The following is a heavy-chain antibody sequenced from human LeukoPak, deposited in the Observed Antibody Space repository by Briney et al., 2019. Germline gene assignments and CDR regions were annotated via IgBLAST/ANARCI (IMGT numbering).Heavy chain of an antibody. D-gene: IGHD4-23*01. J-gene: IGHJ4*02. V-gene: IGHV2-5*02. Sequence: SGPTLVNPTQTLTLTCTFPRFSLNTTTLGVSWIRQPPGKALEWLALLFWDDDSRLSPSLESRLTITKDTSKNQVVLTMTDMDPVDTATYYCAHATNSHFDYWGQGTLVTVSS. CDR3: AHATNSHFDY. CDR2: LFWDDDS. CDR1: RFSLNTTTLG.